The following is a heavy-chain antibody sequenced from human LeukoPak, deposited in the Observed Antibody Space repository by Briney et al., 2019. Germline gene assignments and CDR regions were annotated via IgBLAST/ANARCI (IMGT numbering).Heavy chain of an antibody. J-gene: IGHJ4*02. V-gene: IGHV4-59*12. CDR2: TLYGGSN. CDR1: SGSIDNEH. CDR3: VSLLFGGAGRGN. D-gene: IGHD3-3*01. Sequence: SETLSLTCSVSSGSIDNEHWCWVRQPPGKGLEWIGHTLYGGSNKFNPSLKSRVTISVDRSKNQFSLTLISVTAADTAVYYCVSLLFGGAGRGNWGQGSLLTVSS.